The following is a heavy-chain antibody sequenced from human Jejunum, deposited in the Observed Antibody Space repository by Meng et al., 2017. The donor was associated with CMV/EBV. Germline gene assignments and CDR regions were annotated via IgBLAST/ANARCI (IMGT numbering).Heavy chain of an antibody. Sequence: VQLQETGPGLVKPSQTLSLTCTVSGGSISSGDNYWSWIHQPPGKGLEWIGYIYYSGSTYYNPSLKSRLTTSVDTSKNQFSLNLTSVTAADTAVYYCARVSLRQTIFDYWGQGTLVTVSS. CDR2: IYYSGST. CDR3: ARVSLRQTIFDY. CDR1: GGSISSGDNY. D-gene: IGHD6-6*01. V-gene: IGHV4-30-4*08. J-gene: IGHJ4*02.